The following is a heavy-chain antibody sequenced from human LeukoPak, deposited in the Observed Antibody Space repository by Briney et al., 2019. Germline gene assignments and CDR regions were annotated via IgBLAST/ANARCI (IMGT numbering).Heavy chain of an antibody. Sequence: SVKVSCKASGGTFNNYAISWVRQTPGQGLEWMGGIIPIFGTANYAQKFQGRVTITADESTSTAYMELNSLRSEDTAVYYCARAIWLQQYYFDYWGQGTLVTVSP. CDR3: ARAIWLQQYYFDY. J-gene: IGHJ4*02. CDR2: IIPIFGTA. V-gene: IGHV1-69*13. CDR1: GGTFNNYA. D-gene: IGHD5-24*01.